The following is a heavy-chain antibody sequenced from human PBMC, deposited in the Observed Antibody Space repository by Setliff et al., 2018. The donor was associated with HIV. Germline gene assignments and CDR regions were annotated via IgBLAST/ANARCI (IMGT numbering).Heavy chain of an antibody. CDR3: VAPRRSLGTYERYNFEY. D-gene: IGHD1-26*01. V-gene: IGHV1-69*01. J-gene: IGHJ4*02. Sequence: PRPQVKVSCKASGGTFSRHAISWVRQAPGRGLEWIGGIIPMLSSVSYAQNFQGRVTIIGDEPTTTAYLELRSLTSADTAVYYCVAPRRSLGTYERYNFEYWGQGTLVTVSS. CDR2: IIPMLSSV. CDR1: GGTFSRHA.